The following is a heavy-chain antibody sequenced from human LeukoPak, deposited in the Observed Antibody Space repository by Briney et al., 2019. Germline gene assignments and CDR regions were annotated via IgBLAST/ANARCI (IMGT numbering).Heavy chain of an antibody. CDR1: GFTFSSYA. CDR3: ARETIVVVVAATKSAVGGMDV. V-gene: IGHV3-64*01. Sequence: GGSLRLSCAASGFTFSSYAMHWVRQAPGKGLEYVSAISSNGGSTYYANSVKGRFTISRDNSKNTLYLQMGSLRAEDMAVYYCARETIVVVVAATKSAVGGMDVWGQGTTVTVSS. D-gene: IGHD2-15*01. J-gene: IGHJ6*02. CDR2: ISSNGGST.